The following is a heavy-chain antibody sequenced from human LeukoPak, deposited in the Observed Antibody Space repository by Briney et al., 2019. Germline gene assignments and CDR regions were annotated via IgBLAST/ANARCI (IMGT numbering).Heavy chain of an antibody. J-gene: IGHJ6*04. D-gene: IGHD1-26*01. CDR1: GFTFSSYA. V-gene: IGHV3-23*01. CDR3: ARDLIVGAPMNV. Sequence: GGSLRLSCAASGFTFSSYAMTWVRQAPGKGLEWVSSITAGGGSTYYADSVKGRFSISRDNSKNTVYLQMNSLRAEDTAVYYCARDLIVGAPMNVWGKGTTVTVSS. CDR2: ITAGGGST.